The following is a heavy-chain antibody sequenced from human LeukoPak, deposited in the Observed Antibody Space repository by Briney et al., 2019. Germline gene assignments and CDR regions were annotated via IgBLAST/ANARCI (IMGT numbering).Heavy chain of an antibody. V-gene: IGHV3-33*03. CDR1: EFPFSSYG. Sequence: GGSLRLSCAASEFPFSSYGMHWGRQAPGRGREWVAVIWHDGSYKYYAASVKGRFTISRDNSKNTLYLQMNSLRAADTAVYFCASGDYSSGWKLDYWGQGTLVTVSS. CDR3: ASGDYSSGWKLDY. J-gene: IGHJ4*02. D-gene: IGHD6-19*01. CDR2: IWHDGSYK.